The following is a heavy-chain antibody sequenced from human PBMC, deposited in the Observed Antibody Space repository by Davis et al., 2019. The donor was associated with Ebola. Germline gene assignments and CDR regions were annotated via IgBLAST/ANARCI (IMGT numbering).Heavy chain of an antibody. D-gene: IGHD3-10*01. Sequence: ASVKVSCKASGYTFTTYGISWVRQAPGQGLEWMGWISAYYGTTNYAQSLQGRVTMTRDTSTSTAHMELRGLRSDDTAVYYCAREAEIDGSIFFLHWGQGTLVTVSS. CDR1: GYTFTTYG. J-gene: IGHJ1*01. CDR2: ISAYYGTT. CDR3: AREAEIDGSIFFLH. V-gene: IGHV1-18*01.